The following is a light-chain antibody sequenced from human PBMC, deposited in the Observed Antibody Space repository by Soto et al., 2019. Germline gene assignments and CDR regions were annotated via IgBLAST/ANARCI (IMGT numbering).Light chain of an antibody. CDR2: TSN. J-gene: IGLJ1*01. CDR3: AAWDDSLNGYV. V-gene: IGLV1-44*01. Sequence: QSVLPQPPSASGTPGQTVTISCSGGSANIGSNNVVWYQQLPGTAPKLHIYTSNQRPSGVPDRFSGSKSGTSASLAISGLHSEDEADYYCAAWDDSLNGYVFGSGTKVTVL. CDR1: SANIGSNN.